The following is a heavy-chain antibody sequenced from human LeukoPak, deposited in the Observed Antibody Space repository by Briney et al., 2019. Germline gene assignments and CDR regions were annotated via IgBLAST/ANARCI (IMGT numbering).Heavy chain of an antibody. CDR1: GYTFSSYS. Sequence: PGGSLRLSCAASGYTFSSYSMNWVRQAPGKGLEWVSSISSSSSYIYYADSVKGRFTISRDNAKNSLYLQMNSLRAEDTAVYYCARDIPAITRLLDYYYMDVWGKGTTVTVSS. D-gene: IGHD5-24*01. CDR2: ISSSSSYI. V-gene: IGHV3-21*01. CDR3: ARDIPAITRLLDYYYMDV. J-gene: IGHJ6*03.